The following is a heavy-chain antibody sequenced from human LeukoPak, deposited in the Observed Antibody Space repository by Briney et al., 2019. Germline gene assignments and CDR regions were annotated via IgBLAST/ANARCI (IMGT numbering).Heavy chain of an antibody. CDR2: IIPIFGTA. CDR3: ARGRDWNYAHFDY. J-gene: IGHJ4*02. CDR1: GGTFSSYA. V-gene: IGHV1-69*05. D-gene: IGHD1-7*01. Sequence: GASVKVSCKASGGTFSSYAISWVRQAPGLGLEWMGGIIPIFGTANYAQKFQGRVTITTDESTSTAYMELSSLRSEDTAVYYCARGRDWNYAHFDYWGQGTLVTVSS.